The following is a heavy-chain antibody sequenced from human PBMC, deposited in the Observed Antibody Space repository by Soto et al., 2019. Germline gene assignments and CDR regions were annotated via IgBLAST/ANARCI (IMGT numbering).Heavy chain of an antibody. CDR3: ARHGNDAFWSGYYYYYYMDV. D-gene: IGHD3-3*01. J-gene: IGHJ6*03. V-gene: IGHV4-39*01. CDR1: GGSISSSSYY. Sequence: QLQLQESGPGLVKPSETLSLTCTVSGGSISSSSYYWGWIRQPPGKGLEWIGSINYSGSTYYNPSLKSRVTISVDTSKNQFSLKLSSVTAADTAVYYCARHGNDAFWSGYYYYYYMDVWGKGTTVTVSS. CDR2: INYSGST.